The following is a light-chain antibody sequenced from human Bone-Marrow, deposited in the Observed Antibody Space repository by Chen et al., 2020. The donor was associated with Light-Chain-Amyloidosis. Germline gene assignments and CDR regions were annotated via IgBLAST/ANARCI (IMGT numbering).Light chain of an antibody. CDR3: CSYAGRGKM. CDR1: SSDVGTYNL. V-gene: IGLV2-23*01. Sequence: QSALIQPASVCGSPGQSITSSCTGSSSDVGTYNLVSWYQHPPGKAPKLIIYEAKKRPSGVSNRFSGSRSGYTASLTISGLQAEDEADYYCCSYAGRGKMFGGGTKLTVL. J-gene: IGLJ3*02. CDR2: EAK.